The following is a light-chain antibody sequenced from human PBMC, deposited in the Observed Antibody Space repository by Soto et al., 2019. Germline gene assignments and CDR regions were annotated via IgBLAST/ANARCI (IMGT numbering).Light chain of an antibody. CDR1: QSLTSDY. CDR3: QQYQTSPPYYS. Sequence: EIVLTQSPGTLSLSPGERATLSCRASQSLTSDYLAWYQQKPGQAPRLLIYGASSRAAGIPYRFSGSGSRTDFTLTLSILEPEDFAVYYCQQYQTSPPYYSFGQGTKLEI. CDR2: GAS. J-gene: IGKJ2*01. V-gene: IGKV3-20*01.